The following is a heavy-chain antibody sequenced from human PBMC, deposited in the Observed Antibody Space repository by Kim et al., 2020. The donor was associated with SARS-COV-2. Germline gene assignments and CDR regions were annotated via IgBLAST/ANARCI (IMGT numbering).Heavy chain of an antibody. J-gene: IGHJ4*02. D-gene: IGHD6-13*01. Sequence: GGSLRLSCAASGFTFSSYAMTWVRQGPGKGLEWVSFISSTGSIIYYADSVVGRFTISRDNAKNSVSLQMNSLRDEDTAMYYCASRGYYIDFWGQGTLVTV. CDR3: ASRGYYIDF. CDR2: ISSTGSII. CDR1: GFTFSSYA. V-gene: IGHV3-48*02.